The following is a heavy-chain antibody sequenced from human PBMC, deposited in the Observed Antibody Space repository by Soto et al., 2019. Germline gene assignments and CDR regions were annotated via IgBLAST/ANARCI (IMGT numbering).Heavy chain of an antibody. J-gene: IGHJ6*02. CDR3: AKLAVRLSYSGLDF. CDR2: ISESGAYT. CDR1: QFILSSSV. Sequence: GSLRLSCRASQFILSSSVIYWVRPAPGKGLEWVAAISESGAYTNCAESLKGRFTVSTDTSKNTVYLEMNSLRGEDTAIYFCAKLAVRLSYSGLDFWGQGTTVTVSS. V-gene: IGHV3-23*01. D-gene: IGHD6-6*01.